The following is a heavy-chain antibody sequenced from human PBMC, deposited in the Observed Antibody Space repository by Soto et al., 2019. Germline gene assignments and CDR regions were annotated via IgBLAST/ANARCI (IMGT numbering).Heavy chain of an antibody. D-gene: IGHD2-15*01. J-gene: IGHJ4*02. Sequence: QVQLQESGPGLVRPSQTLSLTCNVSGDSISSGDYFWSWIRQTPGQGLEWIGCIHHRGTAFSNPSLTSRVTISVDTSKNQFSLEVSSVTAADTAVYFCARDEVQGLEAGGRFDYWGQGTLVTVSS. CDR1: GDSISSGDYF. CDR3: ARDEVQGLEAGGRFDY. CDR2: IHHRGTA. V-gene: IGHV4-31*03.